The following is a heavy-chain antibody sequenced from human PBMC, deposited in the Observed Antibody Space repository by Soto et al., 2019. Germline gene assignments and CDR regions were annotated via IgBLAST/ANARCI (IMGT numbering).Heavy chain of an antibody. CDR1: GYSFTRYC. D-gene: IGHD3-22*01. V-gene: IGHV5-51*01. CDR2: IXPXXSXT. CDR3: ARHRYDSSGYPFDL. J-gene: IGHJ2*01. Sequence: GESLKISCKGSGYSFTRYCIAWVRQMPGKRLEWMGIIXPXXSXTXXXPXXXGQVTISADKSISTAYLQWSSLKASDTAMYYCARHRYDSSGYPFDLWGRGTLVTVSS.